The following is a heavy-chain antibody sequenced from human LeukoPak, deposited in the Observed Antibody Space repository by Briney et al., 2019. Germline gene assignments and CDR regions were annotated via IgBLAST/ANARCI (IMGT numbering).Heavy chain of an antibody. V-gene: IGHV3-30-3*01. CDR1: GFTFSSYA. J-gene: IGHJ4*02. D-gene: IGHD6-19*01. Sequence: GGSLRLSCAASGFTFSSYAMHWVRQAPGKGLEWLAIISYDGSNKYYADSVKGRFTISRDNSKNTLYLQMNSLRAEDTAVYYCARDSKGSGWYLIDYWGQGTLVTVSS. CDR3: ARDSKGSGWYLIDY. CDR2: ISYDGSNK.